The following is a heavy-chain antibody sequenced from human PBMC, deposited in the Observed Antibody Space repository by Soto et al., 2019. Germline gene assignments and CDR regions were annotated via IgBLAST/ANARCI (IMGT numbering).Heavy chain of an antibody. J-gene: IGHJ3*02. CDR3: AKPPYPYRSGFDAFDI. D-gene: IGHD6-19*01. CDR1: GFTFSNYN. Sequence: GGSLRLSCAASGFTFSNYNMNWVRQAPGKGLEWVSSISSSSTHIYYADSVTGRFTISRDNAKNSLYLQMNSLRAEDTAVYYCAKPPYPYRSGFDAFDIWGQGTMVTVSS. V-gene: IGHV3-21*04. CDR2: ISSSSTHI.